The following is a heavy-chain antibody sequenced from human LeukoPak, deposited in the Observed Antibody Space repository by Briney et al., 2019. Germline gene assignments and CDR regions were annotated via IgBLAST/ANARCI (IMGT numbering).Heavy chain of an antibody. CDR1: GYTLTNYY. Sequence: ASVKVSCKASGYTLTNYYIHWLRQAPGQGLEWMGIINPSGGGTSYAQKFQGRVIMTTDTSTSSVFMELSSLRSEDTAVYYCARGDFGSGSYKLWGQGTLVSVSS. J-gene: IGHJ4*02. CDR3: ARGDFGSGSYKL. V-gene: IGHV1-46*01. D-gene: IGHD3-10*01. CDR2: INPSGGGT.